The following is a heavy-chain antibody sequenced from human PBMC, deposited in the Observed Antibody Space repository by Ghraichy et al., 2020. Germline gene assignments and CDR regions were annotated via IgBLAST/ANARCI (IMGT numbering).Heavy chain of an antibody. CDR3: ARDPHDYDFWSGAHYYDYYRDV. Sequence: ASVKVSCKASGYTFTGYYMHWVRQAPGQGLEWMGWINPNSGGTNYAQKFQGRVTLTRDTSISTAYMVLSRLRSDVTAVYYCARDPHDYDFWSGAHYYDYYRDVWGKGTTVTVSS. CDR1: GYTFTGYY. D-gene: IGHD3-3*01. CDR2: INPNSGGT. V-gene: IGHV1-2*02. J-gene: IGHJ6*03.